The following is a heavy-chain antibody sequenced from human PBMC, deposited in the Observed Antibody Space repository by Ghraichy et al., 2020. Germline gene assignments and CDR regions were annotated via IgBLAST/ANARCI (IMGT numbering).Heavy chain of an antibody. V-gene: IGHV4-59*08. Sequence: SETLSLTCTVSGGSISPYYWGWIRQPPGKPLEWIGYIYYSGITYYTPSLKSRLTISVDTSKNQFSLKLNSVAATDTAVYYCARLKGRSVIAEDWGRGTLVTVSS. CDR2: IYYSGIT. CDR1: GGSISPYY. CDR3: ARLKGRSVIAED. D-gene: IGHD2-21*01. J-gene: IGHJ4*01.